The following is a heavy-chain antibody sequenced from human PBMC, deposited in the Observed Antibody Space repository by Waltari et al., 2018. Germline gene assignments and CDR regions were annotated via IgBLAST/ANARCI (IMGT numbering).Heavy chain of an antibody. V-gene: IGHV4-38-2*02. Sequence: QVQLQESGPGLVKPSETLSLPCSVSGYSISSGYYWGWIRQPPGKGREWIGCIYHSGSTYYNPSLKSRVTISVDTSKNQFSLKLSSVTAADTAVYYCAKGYDSSGYYLYWGQGTLVTVSS. CDR3: AKGYDSSGYYLY. CDR1: GYSISSGYY. J-gene: IGHJ4*02. D-gene: IGHD3-22*01. CDR2: IYHSGST.